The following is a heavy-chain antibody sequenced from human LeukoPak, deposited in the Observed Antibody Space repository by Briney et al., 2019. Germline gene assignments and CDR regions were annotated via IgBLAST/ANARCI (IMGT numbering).Heavy chain of an antibody. D-gene: IGHD5-18*01. CDR1: GGSISSSNW. V-gene: IGHV4-4*02. Sequence: SETLSLTCAVSGGSISSSNWWSWVRQPPGKGLEWIGEIYHSGSTNYNPSLKSRVTISVDKSKNQFSLKLSSVTAADTAVYYCARDQRYSYAIVSPVGIWFDPWGQGTLVTVSS. CDR2: IYHSGST. CDR3: ARDQRYSYAIVSPVGIWFDP. J-gene: IGHJ5*02.